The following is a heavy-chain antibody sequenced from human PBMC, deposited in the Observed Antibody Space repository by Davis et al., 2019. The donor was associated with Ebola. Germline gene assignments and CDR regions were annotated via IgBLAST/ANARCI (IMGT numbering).Heavy chain of an antibody. J-gene: IGHJ4*02. CDR2: IYYSGST. V-gene: IGHV4-31*03. CDR1: GGSISSGGYY. D-gene: IGHD5-12*01. Sequence: PSETLSLTCTVSGGSISSGGYYWSWIRQHPGKGLEWIGYIYYSGSTYYNPSLKSRVTMSVDTSKNQFSLKLSSVTAADTAIYYCARNLRGGYGEGDYWGQGILVTVSS. CDR3: ARNLRGGYGEGDY.